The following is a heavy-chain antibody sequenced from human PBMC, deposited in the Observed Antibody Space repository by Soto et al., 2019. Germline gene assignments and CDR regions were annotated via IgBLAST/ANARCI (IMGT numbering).Heavy chain of an antibody. D-gene: IGHD5-18*01. CDR2: IIPIFGTA. CDR3: ARATLRDPAMVTDGMCV. Sequence: SEKVSCKASGGTFSSYAISWVRQAPGQGIEWMGGIIPIFGTANYAQKFQGRVTITADESTSTSYMELSSLRSEDTAVYYCARATLRDPAMVTDGMCVWGQETTVTVSS. J-gene: IGHJ6*02. CDR1: GGTFSSYA. V-gene: IGHV1-69*13.